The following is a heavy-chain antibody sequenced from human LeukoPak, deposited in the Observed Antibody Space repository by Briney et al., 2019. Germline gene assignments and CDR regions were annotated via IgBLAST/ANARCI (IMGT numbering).Heavy chain of an antibody. Sequence: PGGSLRLSCAASGFTFSSYSMNWVRQAPGKGLEWVSYISSSSSTIYYADSVKGRFTISRDNAKNSLYLQMNSLRAEDTAVYYCARDSGYCSSSSCYGVFDYWGQGTLVTVSS. D-gene: IGHD2-2*01. CDR1: GFTFSSYS. J-gene: IGHJ4*02. V-gene: IGHV3-48*01. CDR3: ARDSGYCSSSSCYGVFDY. CDR2: ISSSSSTI.